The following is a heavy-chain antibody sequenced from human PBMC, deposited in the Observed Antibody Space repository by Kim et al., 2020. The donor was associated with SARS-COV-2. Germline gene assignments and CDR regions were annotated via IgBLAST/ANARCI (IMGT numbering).Heavy chain of an antibody. CDR1: GGTFSSYA. Sequence: SVKVSCKASGGTFSSYAISWVRQAPGQGLEWMGGIIPIFGTANYAQKFQGRVTITADESTSTAYMELSSLRSEDTAVYYCARDRPVYSSSWGDYYYYGMDVWGQGTTVTVSS. CDR2: IIPIFGTA. J-gene: IGHJ6*02. CDR3: ARDRPVYSSSWGDYYYYGMDV. D-gene: IGHD6-13*01. V-gene: IGHV1-69*13.